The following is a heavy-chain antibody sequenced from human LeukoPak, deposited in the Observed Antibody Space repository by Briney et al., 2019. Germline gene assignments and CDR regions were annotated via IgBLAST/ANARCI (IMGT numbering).Heavy chain of an antibody. CDR1: GFTFSSYN. D-gene: IGHD3-10*01. Sequence: GGSLRLSCAASGFTFSSYNMNWVRQAPGKGLEWVSAISGSGGSTYYADSVKGRFTISRDNSKNTLYLQMNSLRAEDTAVYYCAKNMVRGASRGFDYWGQGTLVTVSS. J-gene: IGHJ4*02. CDR2: ISGSGGST. CDR3: AKNMVRGASRGFDY. V-gene: IGHV3-23*01.